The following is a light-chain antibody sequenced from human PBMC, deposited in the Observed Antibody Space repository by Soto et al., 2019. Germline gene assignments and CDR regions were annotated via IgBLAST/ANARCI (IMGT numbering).Light chain of an antibody. Sequence: ELVLTQSPGTLSLSPGETATLSCRARQSVGRNFLARSQQKPGQAPSLLIYDASSRATAIPDRFSGSGSGTDCTVTISRLEPEEFAVFYCHQYAASPLTFGGGTQVESK. CDR3: HQYAASPLT. J-gene: IGKJ4*01. CDR1: QSVGRNF. CDR2: DAS. V-gene: IGKV3-20*01.